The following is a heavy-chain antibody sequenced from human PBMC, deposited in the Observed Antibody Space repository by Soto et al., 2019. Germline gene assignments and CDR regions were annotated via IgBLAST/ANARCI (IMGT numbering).Heavy chain of an antibody. CDR2: ISGSGGSI. CDR3: VKGYWKGDV. V-gene: IGHV3-23*01. D-gene: IGHD1-1*01. Sequence: EVPLLESGGGLVQPGGSLRLSCAASGFTFSTYAMKWVRQAPGNGLEWVSAISGSGGSIHYADSVKGPFTISRDNSKNTLYLQMNSLRDEDTAVYHCVKGYWKGDVWGQGTTVTVSS. CDR1: GFTFSTYA. J-gene: IGHJ6*02.